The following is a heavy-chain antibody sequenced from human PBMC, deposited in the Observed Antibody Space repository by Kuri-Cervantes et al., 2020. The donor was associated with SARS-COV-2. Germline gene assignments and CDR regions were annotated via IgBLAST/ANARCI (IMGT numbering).Heavy chain of an antibody. CDR1: GFTFSSYS. CDR2: ISSSSSTI. V-gene: IGHV3-48*01. CDR3: ARGLGYCSGGSCYSRSSSDY. D-gene: IGHD2-15*01. Sequence: GESLKISCAASGFTFSSYSMNWVRQAPGKGLEWVSYISSSSSTIYYADSVKGRFTISRDNAKNSLYLQMNSLRAEDTAVYYCARGLGYCSGGSCYSRSSSDYWGQGTLVTVSS. J-gene: IGHJ4*02.